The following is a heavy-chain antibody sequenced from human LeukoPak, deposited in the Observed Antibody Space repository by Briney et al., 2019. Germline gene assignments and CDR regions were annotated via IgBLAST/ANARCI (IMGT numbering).Heavy chain of an antibody. J-gene: IGHJ4*02. CDR1: GFTFNNYA. Sequence: GGSLRLSCAASGFTFNNYAMNWVRQAPGKGLEWVSAISVGGGSTYYADSVKGRFTIPRDNSKNTLNLQMNSLRAEDTAVYYCAKSVDNWGQGTLVTVSS. V-gene: IGHV3-23*01. CDR3: AKSVDN. CDR2: ISVGGGST.